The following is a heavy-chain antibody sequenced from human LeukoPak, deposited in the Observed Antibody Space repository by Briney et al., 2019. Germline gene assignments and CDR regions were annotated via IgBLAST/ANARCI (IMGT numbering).Heavy chain of an antibody. V-gene: IGHV3-15*01. D-gene: IGHD3-16*02. J-gene: IGHJ4*02. CDR2: IKSKTDGGTT. CDR3: TTDLRGYYDYVWGSYRSQKSFDY. Sequence: GGSLRLSCAASGFTFSSYSMNWVRQAPGKGLEWVGRIKSKTDGGTTDYAAPVKGRFTISRDDSKNTLYLQMNSLKTEDTAVYYCTTDLRGYYDYVWGSYRSQKSFDYWGQGTLVTVSS. CDR1: GFTFSSYS.